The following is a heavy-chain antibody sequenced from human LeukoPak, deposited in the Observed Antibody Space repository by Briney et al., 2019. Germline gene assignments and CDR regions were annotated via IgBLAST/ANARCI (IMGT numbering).Heavy chain of an antibody. CDR2: IRQDGREK. Sequence: GGSLRLSCATSGFTFSNYWMSWVRQAPGKGLEWVANIRQDGREKYYVDSVRGRFTISRDNAKNSLYLQMNSLRAEDTAVYYCAREGDSSSNDYWGQGTLVTVSS. J-gene: IGHJ4*02. D-gene: IGHD6-13*01. V-gene: IGHV3-7*03. CDR1: GFTFSNYW. CDR3: AREGDSSSNDY.